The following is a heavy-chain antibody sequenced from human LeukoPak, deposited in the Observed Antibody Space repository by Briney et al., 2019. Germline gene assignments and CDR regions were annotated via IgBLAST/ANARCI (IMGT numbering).Heavy chain of an antibody. CDR2: IYYSGCT. V-gene: IGHV4-39*07. CDR1: GGSISSSSYY. Sequence: PSETLSLTGTVSGGSISSSSYYWGWIRQPPGKGLEWIGSIYYSGCTYYNPSLKSRVTISVDTSKNQFSLKLSSVTAADTAVYYCARNSCIAARPCAFDIWGQGTMVTVSS. J-gene: IGHJ3*02. CDR3: ARNSCIAARPCAFDI. D-gene: IGHD6-6*01.